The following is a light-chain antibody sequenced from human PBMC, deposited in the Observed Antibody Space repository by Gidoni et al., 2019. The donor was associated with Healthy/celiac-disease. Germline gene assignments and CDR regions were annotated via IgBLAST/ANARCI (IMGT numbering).Light chain of an antibody. V-gene: IGKV1-5*03. CDR2: KAS. CDR3: QQYNSSPYT. J-gene: IGKJ2*01. CDR1: QSISSW. Sequence: DIQMTQSPSTLSASVGDRVTIPCRASQSISSWLDWYQQKPGKAPKLLIYKASSLESGVPSRFSGSGSGTEFTLTISSLQPDDFATYYCQQYNSSPYTFGQGTKLEIK.